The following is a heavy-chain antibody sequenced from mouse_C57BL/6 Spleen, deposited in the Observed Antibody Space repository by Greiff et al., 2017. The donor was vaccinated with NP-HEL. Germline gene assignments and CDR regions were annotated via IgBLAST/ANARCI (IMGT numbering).Heavy chain of an antibody. J-gene: IGHJ1*03. D-gene: IGHD1-1*01. CDR1: GFTFSDYY. CDR2: INYDGSSN. V-gene: IGHV5-16*01. CDR3: ARDHYYGSSYRYFDV. Sequence: EVKLVESEGGLVQPGSSMKLSCTASGFTFSDYYMAWVRQVPEKGLEWVANINYDGSSNYYLDSLKSRFIISRDNAKNILYLQMSSLKSEDTATYYCARDHYYGSSYRYFDVWGTGTTVTVSS.